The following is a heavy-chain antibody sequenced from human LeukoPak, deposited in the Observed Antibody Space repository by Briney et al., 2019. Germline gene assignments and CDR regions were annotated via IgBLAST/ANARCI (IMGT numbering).Heavy chain of an antibody. CDR2: IYHSGST. J-gene: IGHJ3*02. CDR3: ARSPRSEHGAFDI. V-gene: IGHV4-4*02. D-gene: IGHD1-14*01. CDR1: GGSISSSNW. Sequence: SGTLSLTCAVSGGSISSSNWWSWVRQPPGKGLEWIGEIYHSGSTNYDPSLKSRVTISVDKSKNQFSLKLSSVTAADTAVYYCARSPRSEHGAFDIWGQGTMVTVSS.